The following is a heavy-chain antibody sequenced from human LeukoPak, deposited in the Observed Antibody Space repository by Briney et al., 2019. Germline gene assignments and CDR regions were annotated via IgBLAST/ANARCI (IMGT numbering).Heavy chain of an antibody. CDR2: IYYSGST. CDR3: ARVVTTNTLDY. Sequence: SESLSLTCTVSGGSISSYYWSWIRQPPGKGLEWIGYIYYSGSTNYNPSPKSRVTISVDTSKNQFSLKLSSVTAADTAVYYCARVVTTNTLDYWGERTLVTVSS. CDR1: GGSISSYY. J-gene: IGHJ4*02. D-gene: IGHD4-11*01. V-gene: IGHV4-59*01.